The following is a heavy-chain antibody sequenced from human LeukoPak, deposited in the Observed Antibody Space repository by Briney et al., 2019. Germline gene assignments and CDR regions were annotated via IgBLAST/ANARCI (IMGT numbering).Heavy chain of an antibody. D-gene: IGHD2-21*02. CDR3: ARGVVTLTYGMDV. V-gene: IGHV4-34*01. J-gene: IGHJ6*02. CDR1: GGSFSGYY. CDR2: INHSGST. Sequence: SETLSLTCAAYGGSFSGYYWSWVRQPPGKGLEWIGEINHSGSTNYNPSLKSRVTISVDTSKTQFSLKLSSVTAADTAVYYCARGVVTLTYGMDVWGQGTTVTVSS.